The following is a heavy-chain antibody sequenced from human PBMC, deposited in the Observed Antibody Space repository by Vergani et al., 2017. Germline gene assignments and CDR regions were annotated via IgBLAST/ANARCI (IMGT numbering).Heavy chain of an antibody. J-gene: IGHJ6*04. D-gene: IGHD6-25*01. V-gene: IGHV4-31*11. CDR1: GGSTSSGDHC. Sequence: QVQLQESGPGVVKPSQTLSFTCAVPGGSTSSGDHCWTWIRQRPGKGPELIGYIFYSGTTYDNPSLRSGLTISVDTSQNQFCLKLRSVIAADTTVYYCARVDTQVPATAHCYGMYVWGKGTTVIVSS. CDR3: ARVDTQVPATAHCYGMYV. CDR2: IFYSGTT.